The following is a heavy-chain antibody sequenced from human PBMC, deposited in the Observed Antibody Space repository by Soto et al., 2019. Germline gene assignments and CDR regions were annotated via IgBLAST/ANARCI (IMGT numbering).Heavy chain of an antibody. V-gene: IGHV4-34*01. CDR2: INHSGST. CDR3: AREYYYDSSGYSTYFDY. CDR1: GGSFSGYY. J-gene: IGHJ4*02. Sequence: SETLSLTCAVYGGSFSGYYWSWIRQPPGKGLEWIEEINHSGSTNYNPSLKSRGTISVDTSKNQFSLKLSSVTAADTAVYYCAREYYYDSSGYSTYFDYWGRGTLVTVSS. D-gene: IGHD3-22*01.